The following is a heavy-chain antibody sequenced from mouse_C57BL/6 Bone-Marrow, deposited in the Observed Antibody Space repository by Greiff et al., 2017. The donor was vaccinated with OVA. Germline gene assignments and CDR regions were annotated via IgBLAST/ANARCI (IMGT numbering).Heavy chain of an antibody. Sequence: QVQLQQPGAELVMPGASVKLSCTASGYTFTSYWMHWVKQRPGQGLEWIGEIDPSDSNTNYNQKFKGKSTMTVDKSSSTAYMQLSSLTSEDSSVYYCARWGYDSSLAYWGQGTLVTVSA. CDR3: ARWGYDSSLAY. V-gene: IGHV1-69*01. CDR2: IDPSDSNT. D-gene: IGHD1-1*01. CDR1: GYTFTSYW. J-gene: IGHJ3*01.